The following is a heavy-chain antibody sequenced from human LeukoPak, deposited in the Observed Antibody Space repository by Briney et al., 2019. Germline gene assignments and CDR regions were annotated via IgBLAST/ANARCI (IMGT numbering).Heavy chain of an antibody. Sequence: GGSLRLSCAASGFTFSTYSMNWVRQAPGKGLEWVSYIGDSGSYKYYADSVKGRFTISRDNAKNSLYLQMSSLRAEDTAVYYCARTVDTAMGDAFDIWGQGTMVTVSS. J-gene: IGHJ3*02. CDR1: GFTFSTYS. V-gene: IGHV3-21*01. D-gene: IGHD5-18*01. CDR2: IGDSGSYK. CDR3: ARTVDTAMGDAFDI.